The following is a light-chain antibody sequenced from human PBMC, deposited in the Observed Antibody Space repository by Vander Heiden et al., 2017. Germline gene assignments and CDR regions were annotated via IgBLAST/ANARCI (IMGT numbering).Light chain of an antibody. CDR2: MGS. Sequence: DIVMTQSPLSLPVMPGEPACVDCRSSQGLLNSNGYNYLDWYLQKPGQSPQLLIYMGSNRASGVPDRFSGSGSGTDFTLKISRVEAEDVGVYYCMQALQSPYTFGQGTKLEIK. CDR1: QGLLNSNGYNY. CDR3: MQALQSPYT. J-gene: IGKJ2*01. V-gene: IGKV2-28*01.